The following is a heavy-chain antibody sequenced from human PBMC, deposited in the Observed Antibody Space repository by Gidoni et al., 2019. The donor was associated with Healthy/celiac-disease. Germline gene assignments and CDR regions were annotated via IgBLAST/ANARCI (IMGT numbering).Heavy chain of an antibody. CDR2: ISYEGSNK. Sequence: QVQLVESGGGVVQPGRSLSLSCAASGFTFSSYGMHWVRQAPGKGLEWVAVISYEGSNKYYADSVKGRFTISRDNSKNTLYLQMNSLRAEDTAVYYCAKGAGTYYDILTGYQPTYYYYGMDVWGQGTTVTVSS. V-gene: IGHV3-30*18. D-gene: IGHD3-9*01. CDR1: GFTFSSYG. CDR3: AKGAGTYYDILTGYQPTYYYYGMDV. J-gene: IGHJ6*02.